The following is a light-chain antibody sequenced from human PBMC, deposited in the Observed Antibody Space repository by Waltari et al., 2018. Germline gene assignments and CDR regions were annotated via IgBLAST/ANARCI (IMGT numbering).Light chain of an antibody. J-gene: IGKJ1*01. Sequence: TCRASQGVNRWLAWYQQKPGKAPKLLISKASALQNGVAPRFSGGGSGTEFTLTISNLQPDDSSTYYCQQYEAFPVTFGQGTKVEIK. CDR3: QQYEAFPVT. CDR1: QGVNRW. V-gene: IGKV1-5*03. CDR2: KAS.